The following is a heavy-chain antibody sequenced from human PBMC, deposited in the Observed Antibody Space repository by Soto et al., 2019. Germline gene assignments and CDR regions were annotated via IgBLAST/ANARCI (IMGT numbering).Heavy chain of an antibody. D-gene: IGHD6-19*01. CDR3: VKGGYKTGWPPFDH. J-gene: IGHJ4*01. V-gene: IGHV3-30*18. CDR2: ISDDGKTQ. CDR1: SFRFSAYG. Sequence: QVKLVESGGAVVQSGRSLRLSCTASSFRFSAYGMHWVRQAPGKGLEWVALISDDGKTQFFTDSVEGRFTISRDNSRNTLYLQMNSLRPEDTAVYYCVKGGYKTGWPPFDHWGHGTRVTVSS.